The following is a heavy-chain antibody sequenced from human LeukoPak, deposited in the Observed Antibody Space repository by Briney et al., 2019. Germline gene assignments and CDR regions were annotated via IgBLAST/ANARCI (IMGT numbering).Heavy chain of an antibody. CDR3: ARPAISNFNDGDYSAAHYYYMDV. CDR2: IYTSGST. V-gene: IGHV4-4*07. Sequence: PSETLSLTCTVSGGSISSYYWSWIRQPAGKGLEWSGRIYTSGSTNYNPSLKSRVTMSVDTSKNQFSLKLSSVTAADTAVYYCARPAISNFNDGDYSAAHYYYMDVWGKGTTVTISS. CDR1: GGSISSYY. J-gene: IGHJ6*03. D-gene: IGHD4-17*01.